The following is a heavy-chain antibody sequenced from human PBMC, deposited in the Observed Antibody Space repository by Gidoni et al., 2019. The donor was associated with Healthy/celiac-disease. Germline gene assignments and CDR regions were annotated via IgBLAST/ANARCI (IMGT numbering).Heavy chain of an antibody. Sequence: QVQLQESGPGLVQPSETLSLTCTVSGDSMSSYYWSWIRQPPGKGLEWIGYISYSGSTNYNPSLKSRVTISGDTSKNQFSLNLSSVTAADTAVYYCAVKGYTYGEPPAHYDYWGQGTLVTVSS. V-gene: IGHV4-59*08. CDR2: ISYSGST. CDR1: GDSMSSYY. J-gene: IGHJ4*02. CDR3: AVKGYTYGEPPAHYDY. D-gene: IGHD5-18*01.